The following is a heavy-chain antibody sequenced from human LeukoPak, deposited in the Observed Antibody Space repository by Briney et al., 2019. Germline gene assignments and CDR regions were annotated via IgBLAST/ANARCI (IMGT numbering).Heavy chain of an antibody. CDR2: ISGSTNYI. J-gene: IGHJ4*02. CDR3: ARENSGSYYQFDY. V-gene: IGHV3-21*01. CDR1: GFTFYSYG. D-gene: IGHD1-26*01. Sequence: PGGTLRLSCAASGFTFYSYGMTWVRQAPGKGLEWVSSISGSTNYIYYADSVKGRFTISRDNAKNSLYLQMNSLRAEDTAVYYCARENSGSYYQFDYWGQGTLVTVSS.